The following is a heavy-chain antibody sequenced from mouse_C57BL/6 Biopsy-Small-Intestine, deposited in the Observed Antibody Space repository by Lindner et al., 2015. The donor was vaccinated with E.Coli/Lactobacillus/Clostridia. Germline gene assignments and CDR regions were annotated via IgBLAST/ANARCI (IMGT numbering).Heavy chain of an antibody. CDR3: ATIYYYGSTYYYAMDY. CDR1: GYAFSSYW. V-gene: IGHV1-80*01. CDR2: IYPGYGDT. J-gene: IGHJ4*01. D-gene: IGHD1-1*01. Sequence: VQLQESGAELVKPGASVKISCKASGYAFSSYWLNWVKQRPGKGLEWIGQIYPGYGDTNYNGKFKGKATLTADKSSNTAYMQLSSLTSEDSAVYFCATIYYYGSTYYYAMDYWGQGTSVTVSS.